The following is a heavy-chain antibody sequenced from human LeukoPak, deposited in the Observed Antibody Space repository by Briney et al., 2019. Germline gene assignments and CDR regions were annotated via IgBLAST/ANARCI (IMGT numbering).Heavy chain of an antibody. CDR2: ITNTGSGT. J-gene: IGHJ4*02. D-gene: IGHD6-19*01. Sequence: GGSLRLSCVASGFTVSSYALSWVRQAPGKGLEWVSAITNTGSGTYYADSVKGRFTIYRDNSKNTLYLQMNSLGAEDTAIYYCAKTSGWFPYLDYWGQGTLVTVSS. CDR1: GFTVSSYA. CDR3: AKTSGWFPYLDY. V-gene: IGHV3-23*01.